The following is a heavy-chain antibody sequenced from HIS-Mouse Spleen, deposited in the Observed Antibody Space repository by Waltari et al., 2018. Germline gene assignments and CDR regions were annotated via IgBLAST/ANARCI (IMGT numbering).Heavy chain of an antibody. CDR1: GFSPTTRGVG. D-gene: IGHD6-19*01. V-gene: IGHV2-5*01. Sequence: QITLKESCPTLVKPTQTHTLTCTFSGFSPTTRGVGVGWLLQPPGKALEWLALIYWNDDKRYSPSLKSRLTITKDTSKNQVVLTMTNMDPVDTATYYCAHRHSRLGDDAFDIWGQGTMVTVSS. CDR2: IYWNDDK. J-gene: IGHJ3*02. CDR3: AHRHSRLGDDAFDI.